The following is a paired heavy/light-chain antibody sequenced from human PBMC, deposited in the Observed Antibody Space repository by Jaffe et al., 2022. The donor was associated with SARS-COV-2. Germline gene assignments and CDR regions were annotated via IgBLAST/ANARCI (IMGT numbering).Heavy chain of an antibody. CDR1: GFTFSKAW. CDR3: STSSGYSSDWYDY. Sequence: EAQLAESGGGLVKPGGSLRLSCAVSGFTFSKAWMSWVRQAPGKGLEWVGRILSKTDGGTTDYAAPVKGRFTISRDDSKNTLYLQMNSLKIEDTAVYYCSTSSGYSSDWYDYWGQGTLVTVSS. CDR2: ILSKTDGGTT. D-gene: IGHD6-19*01. J-gene: IGHJ4*02. V-gene: IGHV3-15*01.
Light chain of an antibody. V-gene: IGKV2-28*01. CDR3: MQALQTPQT. CDR1: QSLLHSNGYNY. Sequence: DIVMTQSPLSLPVTPGEPASISCRSSQSLLHSNGYNYLDWYLQKPGQSPQLLIYFGSNRASGVPDRFSGSGSGTDFTLKISKVEAEDVGVYYCMQALQTPQTFGQGTNVEIK. J-gene: IGKJ1*01. CDR2: FGS.